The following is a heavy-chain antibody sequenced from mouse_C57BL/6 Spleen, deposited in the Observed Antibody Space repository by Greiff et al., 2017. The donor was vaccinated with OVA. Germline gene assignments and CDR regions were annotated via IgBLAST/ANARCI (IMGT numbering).Heavy chain of an antibody. D-gene: IGHD2-2*01. CDR1: GYTFTDYE. CDR2: IDPDTGGN. Sequence: VKLQESGAELVRPGASVTLSCEASGYTFTDYEMHWVKQTPVNGLEWIGAIDPDTGGNAYNQKFKGKAILTADNSSSTAYMELRSLTSEDSAVYYRTRGKIYDGYDGYFDVWGTGTTVTVSS. CDR3: TRGKIYDGYDGYFDV. J-gene: IGHJ1*03. V-gene: IGHV1-15*01.